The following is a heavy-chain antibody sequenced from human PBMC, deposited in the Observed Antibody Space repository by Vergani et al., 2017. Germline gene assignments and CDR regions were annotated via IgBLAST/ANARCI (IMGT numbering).Heavy chain of an antibody. CDR2: IDWDDDK. D-gene: IGHD6-13*01. CDR3: ARSSYSSRPEIRSWFDP. V-gene: IGHV2-70*01. J-gene: IGHJ5*02. CDR1: GFSLSTSGMC. Sequence: QVTLRESGPALVKPTQTLTLTCTFSGFSLSTSGMCVSWIRQPPGKALEWLALIDWDDDKYYSTSLKTRLTISKDTSKNLVVLTMTNMDPVDTATYYCARSSYSSRPEIRSWFDPWGQGTLVTVSS.